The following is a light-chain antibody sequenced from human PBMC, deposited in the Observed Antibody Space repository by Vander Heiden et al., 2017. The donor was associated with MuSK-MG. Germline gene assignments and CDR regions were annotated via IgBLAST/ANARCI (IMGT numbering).Light chain of an antibody. CDR2: DAS. J-gene: IGKJ1*01. CDR3: QQYNSYWT. Sequence: DTQMTQSPSTLSASVGDRVTITCRASQSIRSWLAWYQQKPGKAPKLLIYDASSLKSGVPSRFSGSGSGTEFTLTISSLQPDDFATYYCQQYNSYWTFGQGTKVEIK. CDR1: QSIRSW. V-gene: IGKV1-5*01.